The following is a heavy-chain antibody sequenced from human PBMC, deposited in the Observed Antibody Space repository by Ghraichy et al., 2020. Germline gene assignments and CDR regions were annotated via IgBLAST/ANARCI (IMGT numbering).Heavy chain of an antibody. CDR3: ARGDVYGDYGAIDS. CDR2: IIPMFGTP. J-gene: IGHJ4*02. D-gene: IGHD4-17*01. CDR1: GGAFSNYG. Sequence: VKVSCKASGGAFSNYGVSWVRQAPGQGPEWMGGIIPMFGTPNYAEKLQDRVTITADESTNTVYMELRSLTSEDTAIYYCARGDVYGDYGAIDSWGQGTLVTVTS. V-gene: IGHV1-69*13.